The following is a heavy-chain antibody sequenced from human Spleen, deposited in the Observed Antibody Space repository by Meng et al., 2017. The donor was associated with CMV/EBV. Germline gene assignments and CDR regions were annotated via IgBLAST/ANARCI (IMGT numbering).Heavy chain of an antibody. CDR2: IKQDGSEE. CDR1: GFTFSNYW. J-gene: IGHJ4*02. Sequence: GESLKISCVASGFTFSNYWMSWVRQAPGKGLEWVANIKQDGSEEYYVDSVKGRFTISRDNAKSSVFLQMNSLRAEDTAVYYCARVPVAGAGKADYWGQGTLVTVSS. V-gene: IGHV3-7*01. CDR3: ARVPVAGAGKADY. D-gene: IGHD6-13*01.